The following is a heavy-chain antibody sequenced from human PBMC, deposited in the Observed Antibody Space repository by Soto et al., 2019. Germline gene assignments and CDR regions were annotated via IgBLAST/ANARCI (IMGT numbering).Heavy chain of an antibody. D-gene: IGHD3-22*01. V-gene: IGHV4-59*01. J-gene: IGHJ4*02. CDR2: IYYSGST. CDR1: GGSISSYY. Sequence: SETLSLTCTVSGGSISSYYWSWIRQPPGKGLEWIGYIYYSGSTNYNPSLKSRVTISVDTSKNQFSLKLSSVTAADTAVYYCARRLYDSNGPYFDYWGREPWSPSPQ. CDR3: ARRLYDSNGPYFDY.